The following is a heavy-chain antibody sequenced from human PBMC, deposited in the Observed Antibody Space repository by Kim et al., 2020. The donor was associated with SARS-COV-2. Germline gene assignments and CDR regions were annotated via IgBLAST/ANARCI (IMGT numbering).Heavy chain of an antibody. Sequence: SQTLSLTCTVSGGSISSYYWSWIRQPPGKGLEWIGYIYYSGSTNYNPSLKSRVTISVDTSKNQFSLKLSSVTAADTAVYYCARVSSSWSGRDAFDIWGQGTMVTVSS. V-gene: IGHV4-59*01. CDR3: ARVSSSWSGRDAFDI. CDR1: GGSISSYY. J-gene: IGHJ3*02. CDR2: IYYSGST. D-gene: IGHD6-13*01.